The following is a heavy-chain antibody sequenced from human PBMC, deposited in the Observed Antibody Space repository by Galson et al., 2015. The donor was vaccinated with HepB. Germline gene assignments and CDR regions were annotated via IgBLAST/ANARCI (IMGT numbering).Heavy chain of an antibody. CDR1: GFTFITYW. J-gene: IGHJ3*01. CDR2: TNSDGSST. CDR3: AAGNDGFDV. V-gene: IGHV3-74*01. Sequence: SLRLSCAASGFTFITYWMHWVRQAPGKGLVWVSRTNSDGSSTSYADSVKGRFTISRDNAKNTLYLQMDSLRAEDTAIYCCAAGNDGFDVWGQGTMVTVSS.